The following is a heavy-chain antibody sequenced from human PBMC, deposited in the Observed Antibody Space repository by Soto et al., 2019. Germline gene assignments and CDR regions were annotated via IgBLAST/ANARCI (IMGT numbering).Heavy chain of an antibody. D-gene: IGHD3-10*01. V-gene: IGHV4-39*01. J-gene: IGHJ6*03. CDR1: GGSISSSSYY. CDR2: IYYSGST. CDR3: ARGSYYGSGSYYNPRYYMDV. Sequence: SETLSLTCTVSGGSISSSSYYWGWIRQPPGKGLEWIGSIYYSGSTYYNPSLKSRVTISVDTSKNQFSLKLSSVTAADTAVYYCARGSYYGSGSYYNPRYYMDVWGKGTTVTVSS.